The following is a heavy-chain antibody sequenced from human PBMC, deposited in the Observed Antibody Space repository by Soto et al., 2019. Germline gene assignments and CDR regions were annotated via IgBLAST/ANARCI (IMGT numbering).Heavy chain of an antibody. Sequence: SETLSLTCTVSGGSISSYYWSWIRQPPGKGLEWIGYIYYSGSTNYNPSLKSRVTISVDTSKNQFSLKLSSVTAADTAVYYCARDRAQWLMGPWFDPWGQGTLVTVSS. D-gene: IGHD6-19*01. V-gene: IGHV4-59*01. J-gene: IGHJ5*02. CDR3: ARDRAQWLMGPWFDP. CDR2: IYYSGST. CDR1: GGSISSYY.